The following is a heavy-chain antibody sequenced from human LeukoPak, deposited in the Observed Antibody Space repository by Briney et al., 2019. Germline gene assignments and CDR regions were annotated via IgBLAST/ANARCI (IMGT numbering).Heavy chain of an antibody. CDR3: AKEYGSGSYYYDY. CDR1: GFTLSSYA. CDR2: LSGSGGST. V-gene: IGHV3-23*01. J-gene: IGHJ4*02. Sequence: GGSLRLSCAASGFTLSSYAMSWVRQAPGKGLEWVSALSGSGGSTYYADSVKGRFTISRDNSKNTLYLQMNSLRAEDTAVYYCAKEYGSGSYYYDYWGQGTLVTVSS. D-gene: IGHD3-10*01.